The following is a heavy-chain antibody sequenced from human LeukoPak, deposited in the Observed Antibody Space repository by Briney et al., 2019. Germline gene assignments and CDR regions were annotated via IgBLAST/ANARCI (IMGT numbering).Heavy chain of an antibody. CDR1: GYTFTNYG. CDR3: ARDLSLGAVAFDI. J-gene: IGHJ3*02. V-gene: IGHV1-18*01. CDR2: ISADNGNT. D-gene: IGHD3-10*01. Sequence: AASVKVSCKASGYTFTNYGISWVRQAPGQGLEWMGWISADNGNTNYAQNPQGRVTMTTDTSTSTAYMDVRSLRSDDTAVYYCARDLSLGAVAFDIWGQGTMVTVSS.